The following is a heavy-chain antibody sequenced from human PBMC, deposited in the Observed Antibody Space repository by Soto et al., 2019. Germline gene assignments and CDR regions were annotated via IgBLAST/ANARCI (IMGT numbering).Heavy chain of an antibody. J-gene: IGHJ6*03. V-gene: IGHV3-74*01. CDR3: ARVGTGHYYKDV. Sequence: EVQLVESGGGLVQPGGSLRLSCAASGFTFSSYWMHWVRQAPGKGLVWVSRINSDGTTTTYADSVKGRFTISRDNAKNTLYVGINSLRAEDTAVYYCARVGTGHYYKDVWGKGTTVTVSS. D-gene: IGHD1-1*01. CDR2: INSDGTTT. CDR1: GFTFSSYW.